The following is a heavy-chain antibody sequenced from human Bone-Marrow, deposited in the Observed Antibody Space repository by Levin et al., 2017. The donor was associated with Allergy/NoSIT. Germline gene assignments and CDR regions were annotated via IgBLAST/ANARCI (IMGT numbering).Heavy chain of an antibody. D-gene: IGHD2-15*01. CDR1: GGTFSTYA. Sequence: SVKVSCKVSGGTFSTYAISWVRQAPGQRLEWMGGVITMFGATNYALQFQGRVAIIADKSTSTVSMELNSLMSEDTAVYYCATVFQDHLGCLDTWGQGTPVTVSS. J-gene: IGHJ5*02. V-gene: IGHV1-69*06. CDR2: VITMFGAT. CDR3: ATVFQDHLGCLDT.